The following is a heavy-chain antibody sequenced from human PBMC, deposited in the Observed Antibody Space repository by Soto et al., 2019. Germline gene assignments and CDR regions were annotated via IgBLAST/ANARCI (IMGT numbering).Heavy chain of an antibody. CDR3: ARDRGTYFDY. CDR1: GYTFRNFG. CDR2: IAAYNGDT. Sequence: QVQLVQSGAEVKKPGASVRVSYKASGYTFRNFGYSWLRQAPGQRPEWMGWIAAYNGDTNFAPSLRGRLTITPDTSTTTVYMELNSLSCDDTAVYYCARDRGTYFDYWGQGTVVTVSS. V-gene: IGHV1-18*01. J-gene: IGHJ4*02.